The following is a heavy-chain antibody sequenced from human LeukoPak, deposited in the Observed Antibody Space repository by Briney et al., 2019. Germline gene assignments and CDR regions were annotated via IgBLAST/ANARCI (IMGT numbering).Heavy chain of an antibody. J-gene: IGHJ3*02. CDR1: GGSISSYY. D-gene: IGHD3-9*01. V-gene: IGHV4-59*01. CDR2: IYYSGST. Sequence: SETLFLTCTVSGGSISSYYWSWIRQPPGKGLEWIGYIYYSGSTNYNPSLKSRVTISVDTSKNQFSLKLSSVTAADAAVYYCASRYYDILTGYFDAFDIWGQGTMVTVSS. CDR3: ASRYYDILTGYFDAFDI.